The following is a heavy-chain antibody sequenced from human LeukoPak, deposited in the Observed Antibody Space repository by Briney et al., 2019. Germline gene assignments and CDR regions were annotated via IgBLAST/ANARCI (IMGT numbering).Heavy chain of an antibody. Sequence: PGGSLRLSCVASRFTFSDYAMHWVRQAPGKGLEWVTFISYDGSNKNYADSVKGRFTISRDNSKNTLYLQMNSLRVEDTAVYYCARDYGGFGGRKDATSPFPAYWGQGSLVTVSS. V-gene: IGHV3-30-3*01. J-gene: IGHJ4*02. CDR1: RFTFSDYA. D-gene: IGHD3-10*01. CDR2: ISYDGSNK. CDR3: ARDYGGFGGRKDATSPFPAY.